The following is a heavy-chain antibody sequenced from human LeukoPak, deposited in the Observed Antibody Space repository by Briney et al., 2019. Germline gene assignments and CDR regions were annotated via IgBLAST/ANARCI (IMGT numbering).Heavy chain of an antibody. Sequence: GGSLRLSCAASGFTFSGSAMHWVRQASGKGLEWVGRIRSKANSYATAYAASVKGRFTISRDDSQNTAYLQMNSLKTEDTAVYYCTRPPSRPYCSSTSCYSDDYWGQGTLVTVSS. V-gene: IGHV3-73*01. CDR3: TRPPSRPYCSSTSCYSDDY. J-gene: IGHJ4*02. CDR1: GFTFSGSA. CDR2: IRSKANSYAT. D-gene: IGHD2-2*01.